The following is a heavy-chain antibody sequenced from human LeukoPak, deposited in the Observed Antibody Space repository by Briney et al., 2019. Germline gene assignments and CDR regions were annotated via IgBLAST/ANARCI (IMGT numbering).Heavy chain of an antibody. CDR3: ARGGVGYSSSWDFDY. Sequence: GGSLRLSCAASGFTFNYYSMNWVRQAPGKGLEWVSSISSTSSYIYYADSVKGRFTISRDNAKNSLSLQMNSLRAEDTAVYYRARGGVGYSSSWDFDYWGQGTLVTVSS. D-gene: IGHD6-13*01. J-gene: IGHJ4*02. CDR1: GFTFNYYS. CDR2: ISSTSSYI. V-gene: IGHV3-21*01.